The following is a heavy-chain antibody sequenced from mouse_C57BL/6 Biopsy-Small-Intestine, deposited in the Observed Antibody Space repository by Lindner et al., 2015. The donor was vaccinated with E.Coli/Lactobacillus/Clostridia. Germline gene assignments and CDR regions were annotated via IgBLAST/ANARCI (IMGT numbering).Heavy chain of an antibody. CDR3: ARGTRLDY. Sequence: VQLQESGPELVKPGASVNISCKTSGYAFSTSWMNWVKQRPGKGLEWIGRIFPGDGDITYNGKFKGRATLTTDKSSSTAYMQLSSLTSEDSAVYFCARGTRLDYWGQGSTLTVSA. CDR2: IFPGDGDI. CDR1: GYAFSTSW. D-gene: IGHD2-14*01. J-gene: IGHJ2*01. V-gene: IGHV1-82*01.